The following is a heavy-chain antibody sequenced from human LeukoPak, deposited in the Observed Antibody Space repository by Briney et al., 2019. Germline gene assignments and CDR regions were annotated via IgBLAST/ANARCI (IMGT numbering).Heavy chain of an antibody. Sequence: GGSLRLSCAASGFTSSSYSMNWVRQAPGKGLEWVSSISSSSSYIYYADSVKGRFTISRDNAKNSLYLQMNSLRAEDTAVYYCARDRYYDSRGQETTDYWGQGTLVTVSS. D-gene: IGHD3-22*01. J-gene: IGHJ4*02. V-gene: IGHV3-21*01. CDR3: ARDRYYDSRGQETTDY. CDR2: ISSSSSYI. CDR1: GFTSSSYS.